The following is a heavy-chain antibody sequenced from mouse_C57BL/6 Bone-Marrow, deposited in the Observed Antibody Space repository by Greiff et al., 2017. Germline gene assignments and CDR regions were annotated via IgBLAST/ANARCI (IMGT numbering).Heavy chain of an antibody. Sequence: EVKLMESGPVLVKPGASVKMSCKASGYTFTDYYMNWVKQSHGKSLEWIGVINPYNGGTSYNQKFKGKATLTVDKSSSTAYMELNSLTSEDSAVYYCARKGYSYGSSYYAMDYWGQGTSVTVSS. V-gene: IGHV1-19*01. CDR3: ARKGYSYGSSYYAMDY. CDR1: GYTFTDYY. D-gene: IGHD1-1*01. CDR2: INPYNGGT. J-gene: IGHJ4*01.